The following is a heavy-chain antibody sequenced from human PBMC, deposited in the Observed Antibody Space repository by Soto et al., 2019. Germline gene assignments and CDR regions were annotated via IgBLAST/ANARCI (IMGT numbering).Heavy chain of an antibody. D-gene: IGHD4-17*01. V-gene: IGHV5-51*01. CDR2: IYPGDSDT. CDR1: GYSVTSYW. Sequence: GESLKISCKGSGYSVTSYWIGWVRQMPGKGLEWMGIIYPGDSDTRYSPSFQGQVTISADKSISTAYLQWSSLKASDTAMYYCARHQVTTAYYYYYYGMDVWGQGTTVTVSS. CDR3: ARHQVTTAYYYYYYGMDV. J-gene: IGHJ6*02.